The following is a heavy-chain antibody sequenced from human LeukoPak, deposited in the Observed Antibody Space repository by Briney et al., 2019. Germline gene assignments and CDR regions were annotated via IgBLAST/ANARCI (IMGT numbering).Heavy chain of an antibody. D-gene: IGHD3-22*01. CDR1: GYTFTDYY. J-gene: IGHJ5*02. CDR2: INPNSGDT. Sequence: ASVKVSCKASGYTFTDYYMHWVRQAPGQGLEWMGRINPNSGDTNYALKFQDRVTMTRDTSISTAYMELSRLRSDDTAVYLCARDHHYESSGFVFRFDPWGQGTLVTVSS. V-gene: IGHV1-2*06. CDR3: ARDHHYESSGFVFRFDP.